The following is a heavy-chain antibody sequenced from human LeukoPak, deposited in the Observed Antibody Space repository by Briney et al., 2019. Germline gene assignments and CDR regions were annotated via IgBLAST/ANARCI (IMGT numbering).Heavy chain of an antibody. CDR1: GHIFTGYY. V-gene: IGHV1-18*04. J-gene: IGHJ3*01. CDR2: DTPYNGNT. Sequence: GASVNVFCNSCGHIFTGYYIHGARQARGQGLEWMGWDTPYNGNTNYAQHLQGRVTMTTDTSTTTAYMELRSLRSDDTAIYYCAREWGHYYDAWGQGTMVTVSS. D-gene: IGHD3-22*01. CDR3: AREWGHYYDA.